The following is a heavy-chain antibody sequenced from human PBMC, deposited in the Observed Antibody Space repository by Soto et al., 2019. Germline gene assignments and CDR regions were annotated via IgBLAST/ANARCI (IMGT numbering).Heavy chain of an antibody. Sequence: QVQLVQSGAEVKKPGASVKVSCKASGYTFTSYAMHWVRQARGQRLEWMGWINAGNGNTKYSQKFQGRVTITRDTSASTAYMELSSLRSEDTAVYYCARELGDSGSYPTPLDYWGQGTLVTVSS. J-gene: IGHJ4*02. D-gene: IGHD1-26*01. CDR2: INAGNGNT. V-gene: IGHV1-3*01. CDR3: ARELGDSGSYPTPLDY. CDR1: GYTFTSYA.